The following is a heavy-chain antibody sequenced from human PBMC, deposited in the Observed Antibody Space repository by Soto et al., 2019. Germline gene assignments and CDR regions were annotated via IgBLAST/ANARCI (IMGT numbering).Heavy chain of an antibody. D-gene: IGHD1-26*01. CDR2: ISGSGGST. Sequence: EVQLLESGGGLVQPGGSLRLSCAASGFTFSSYAMSWFRQAPGKGLEWVSAISGSGGSTYYADSVKGRFTISRDNPKNTLYLQMNSLRAEDPAVDYCAKGIGATPAWGQGTLVTVSS. V-gene: IGHV3-23*01. CDR1: GFTFSSYA. J-gene: IGHJ5*02. CDR3: AKGIGATPA.